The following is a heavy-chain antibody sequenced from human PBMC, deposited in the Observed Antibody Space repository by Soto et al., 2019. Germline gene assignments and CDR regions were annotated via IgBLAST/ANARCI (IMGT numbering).Heavy chain of an antibody. V-gene: IGHV3-53*01. D-gene: IGHD5-18*01. J-gene: IGHJ4*02. CDR2: IYGGGST. CDR3: ARSGYSYGPFDY. Sequence: EVQLVESGGGLIQPGGSRRLSCAALGFTVGSTYMSWFRKLPGKGLEWVPVIYGGGSTYYADSVKGRFTISRDNSKNTLYLQMNSLRAEDTAVYYCARSGYSYGPFDYWGQGTLVTVSS. CDR1: GFTVGSTY.